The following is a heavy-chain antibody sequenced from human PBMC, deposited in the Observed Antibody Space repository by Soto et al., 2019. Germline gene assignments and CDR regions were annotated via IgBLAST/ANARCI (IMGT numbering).Heavy chain of an antibody. CDR2: IYYSGST. D-gene: IGHD2-15*01. CDR3: ARVKVGYCSGGSCYPFDY. V-gene: IGHV4-31*03. J-gene: IGHJ4*02. CDR1: GGSISSGGYY. Sequence: QVQLQESGPGLVKPSQTLSLTCTVSGGSISSGGYYWSWIRQHPGKGLEWIGYIYYSGSTYYNPSLKGRVTISVDTSKNQFSLKLSSVTAADTAVYYCARVKVGYCSGGSCYPFDYWGQGTLVTVSS.